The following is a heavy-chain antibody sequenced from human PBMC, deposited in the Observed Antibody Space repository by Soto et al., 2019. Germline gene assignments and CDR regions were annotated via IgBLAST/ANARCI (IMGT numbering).Heavy chain of an antibody. D-gene: IGHD2-2*01. CDR1: GFTFSTYS. Sequence: GGSLRLSCAASGFTFSTYSMNWVRQAPGKGLEWVSSISRRGDYIYYADSVKGRFTISRDNAKDSLFLQMNSLRAEDTAVYYCARVLGCSSTSCYHDAFDIWGQGTMVTVSS. CDR3: ARVLGCSSTSCYHDAFDI. CDR2: ISRRGDYI. J-gene: IGHJ3*02. V-gene: IGHV3-21*01.